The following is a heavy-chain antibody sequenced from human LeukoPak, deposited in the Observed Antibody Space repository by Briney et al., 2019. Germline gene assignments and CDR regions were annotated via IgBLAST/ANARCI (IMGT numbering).Heavy chain of an antibody. Sequence: SETLSLTCTVSGGSISSSSYYWGWIRQPPGKGLEWFGNIYYSGSTYYNPSLKSRVTISVDTSKNQFSLKLSSVTAADTAVYYCARHAGIAAAVIDYWGQGTLVTVSS. CDR3: ARHAGIAAAVIDY. V-gene: IGHV4-39*01. CDR2: IYYSGST. CDR1: GGSISSSSYY. D-gene: IGHD6-13*01. J-gene: IGHJ4*02.